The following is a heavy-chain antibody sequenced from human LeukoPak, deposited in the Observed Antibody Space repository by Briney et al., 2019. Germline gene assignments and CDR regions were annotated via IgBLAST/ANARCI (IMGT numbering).Heavy chain of an antibody. CDR2: IYYSGST. D-gene: IGHD6-13*01. CDR1: GGSISSSSYY. CDR3: ARHGSAATN. V-gene: IGHV4-39*01. Sequence: SETLSLTCTVSGGSISSSSYYWGWIRQPPGKGLEWIGSIYYSGSTYYNPSLKSRVTISVDTSKNQFSLKLSSVTAADTAVYYCARHGSAATNWGQGTLVTVSS. J-gene: IGHJ4*02.